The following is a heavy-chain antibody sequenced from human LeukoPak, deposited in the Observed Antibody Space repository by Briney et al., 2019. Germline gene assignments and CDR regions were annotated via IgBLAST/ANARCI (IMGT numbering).Heavy chain of an antibody. Sequence: SETLSLTCTVSGGPISSSSYYWAWIRQPPGKGLEWIGSINYSGSTYYNPSLKSRVTISVDASKNQFSLKLSSVTAADTAVYYCASPGRYYYDSSGYYGFDYWGQGTLVTVSS. V-gene: IGHV4-39*01. CDR1: GGPISSSSYY. CDR2: INYSGST. J-gene: IGHJ4*02. D-gene: IGHD3-22*01. CDR3: ASPGRYYYDSSGYYGFDY.